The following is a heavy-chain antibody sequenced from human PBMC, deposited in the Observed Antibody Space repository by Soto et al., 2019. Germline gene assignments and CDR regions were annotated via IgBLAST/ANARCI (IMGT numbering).Heavy chain of an antibody. CDR3: ARDPSGTMIPTYAFDI. V-gene: IGHV1-18*01. D-gene: IGHD3-22*01. CDR1: GGTFSSYA. Sequence: ASVKVSCKASGGTFSSYAISWVRQAPGQGLEWMGWISAYNGNTNYAQKLQGRVTMTTDTSTSTAYMELRSLRSDDTAVYYCARDPSGTMIPTYAFDIWGQGTMVTVSS. CDR2: ISAYNGNT. J-gene: IGHJ3*02.